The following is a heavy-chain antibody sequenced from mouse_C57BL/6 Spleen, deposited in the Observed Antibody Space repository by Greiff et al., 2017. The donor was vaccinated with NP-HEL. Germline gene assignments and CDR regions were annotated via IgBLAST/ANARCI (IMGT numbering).Heavy chain of an antibody. CDR1: GYTFTGYW. CDR2: VLPGSGST. J-gene: IGHJ2*01. Sequence: QVQLQQSGAELMKPGASVKLSCKATGYTFTGYWIEWVKQRPGHGREWIGEVLPGSGSTNYNEKFKGKATFTADTSSNTAYMQLSSLTTEDSAIYYCARGRGFITTVVAEGYWGQGTTLTVSS. V-gene: IGHV1-9*01. D-gene: IGHD1-1*01. CDR3: ARGRGFITTVVAEGY.